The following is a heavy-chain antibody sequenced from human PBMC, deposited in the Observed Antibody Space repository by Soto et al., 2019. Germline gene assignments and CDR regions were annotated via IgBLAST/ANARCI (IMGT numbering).Heavy chain of an antibody. CDR2: IKKDGSRT. CDR3: ARDVSPGTSTLYLDAFDI. Sequence: EAQLVESGGGLVQPGGSLRLSCEASGFSLVSYWMTWVRQAPGKGLEWEANIKKDGSRTSYLDSVRGRFTISRDNVGNSLSLQMASLRAEDTGLYFCARDVSPGTSTLYLDAFDIWGQGTMVTVSS. CDR1: GFSLVSYW. D-gene: IGHD2-8*01. V-gene: IGHV3-7*05. J-gene: IGHJ3*02.